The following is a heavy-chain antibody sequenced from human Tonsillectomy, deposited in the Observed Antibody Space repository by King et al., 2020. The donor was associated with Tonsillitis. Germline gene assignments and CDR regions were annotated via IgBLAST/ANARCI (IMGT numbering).Heavy chain of an antibody. CDR3: ARTTADAFDI. CDR1: GGSFSSGGYS. V-gene: IGHV4-30-4*07. D-gene: IGHD4-17*01. CDR2: IYYRGST. J-gene: IGHJ3*02. Sequence: QLQESGPGLVKPSQTLSLTCAVSGGSFSSGGYSWSWIRQPPGKGLEWIGYIYYRGSTYYNPSLKSRVTISVDTSKNQFSLKLSSVTAADTAVYYCARTTADAFDIWGQGTMVTVSS.